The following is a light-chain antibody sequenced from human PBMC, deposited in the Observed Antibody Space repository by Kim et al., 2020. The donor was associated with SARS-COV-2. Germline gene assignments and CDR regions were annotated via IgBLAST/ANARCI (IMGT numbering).Light chain of an antibody. J-gene: IGLJ3*02. CDR1: NIGSKN. Sequence: SYELTQPLSVSVALGQTDRITCGGNNIGSKNVHWYQQKPGQAPVLVIYRDSNRPSGIPERFSGSNSGNTATLTISRAQAGDEADYYCQVWDSSTVFGGGTQLTVL. CDR3: QVWDSSTV. V-gene: IGLV3-9*01. CDR2: RDS.